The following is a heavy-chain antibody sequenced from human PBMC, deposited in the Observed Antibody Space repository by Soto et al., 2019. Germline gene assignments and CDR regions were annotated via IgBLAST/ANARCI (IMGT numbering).Heavy chain of an antibody. CDR1: GFTFNRYA. Sequence: GGSLRLSCAASGFTFNRYAMNWVRQSPGKGLEWVSGISVSGSSTNYADSVKGRFTISRDKSKNTLYLQMNSLRAEDTAVYFCAKEGRVGSGNYDAFDIWGQGTMVTVSS. D-gene: IGHD1-26*01. CDR3: AKEGRVGSGNYDAFDI. CDR2: ISVSGSST. V-gene: IGHV3-23*01. J-gene: IGHJ3*02.